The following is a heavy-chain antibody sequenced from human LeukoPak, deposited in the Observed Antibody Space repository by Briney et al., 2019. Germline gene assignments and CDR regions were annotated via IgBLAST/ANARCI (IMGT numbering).Heavy chain of an antibody. J-gene: IGHJ4*02. CDR1: GFTFSSYW. CDR3: ASATGGSSKLIDY. V-gene: IGHV3-74*01. CDR2: INSDGSST. Sequence: GGSLRLSCAASGFTFSSYWMHWVRQAPGKGLVCVSRINSDGSSTTYADSVKGRFTISRDNAKNTLYLQMNSLRAEDTAVYYCASATGGSSKLIDYWGQGTLVTVSS. D-gene: IGHD4-17*01.